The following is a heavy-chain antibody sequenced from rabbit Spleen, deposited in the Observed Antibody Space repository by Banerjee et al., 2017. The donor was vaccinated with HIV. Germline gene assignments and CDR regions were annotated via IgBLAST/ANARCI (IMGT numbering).Heavy chain of an antibody. CDR3: ARDTSSSFSSYGMDL. J-gene: IGHJ6*01. D-gene: IGHD1-1*01. Sequence: QDQLTETGGGLVQPGGSLTLTCTASGVSFSSSSYMCWVRQAPGKGLEWIACIDTGSSGFTYFATWAKGRFTCSKSSSTTLTLQITRLTAADTATYFCARDTSSSFSSYGMDLWGQGSLVTFS. CDR2: IDTGSSGFT. V-gene: IGHV1S45*01. CDR1: GVSFSSSSY.